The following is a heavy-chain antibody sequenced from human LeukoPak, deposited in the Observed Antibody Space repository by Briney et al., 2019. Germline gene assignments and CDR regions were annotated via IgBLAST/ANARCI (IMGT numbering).Heavy chain of an antibody. CDR1: GFTVSSTD. J-gene: IGHJ4*02. V-gene: IGHV3-53*05. Sequence: GGSLRLSCAASGFTVSSTDMTWVRQAPGKGLEWVSLIYSGGSTNYADSVKGRFTISRDNSKNTLYLQMNSLRAEDTAVYYCAKDDWRRANWNFGKKTLFDYWGQGTLVTVSS. D-gene: IGHD1-7*01. CDR2: IYSGGST. CDR3: AKDDWRRANWNFGKKTLFDY.